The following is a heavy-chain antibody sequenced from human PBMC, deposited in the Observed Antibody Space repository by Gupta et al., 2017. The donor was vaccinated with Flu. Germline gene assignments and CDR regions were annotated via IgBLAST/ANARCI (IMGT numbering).Heavy chain of an antibody. V-gene: IGHV4-39*01. CDR3: ARLRVIRYMDPQGYFDY. Sequence: QLQVQESGSGLVKPSETLSLTCTVSGGAISSRSYYWGWIRQPPGRGLEWIASLYYSGTYYNPSLQSRVTVSVDPSKNQISLKLTSVTAADTAVYYCARLRVIRYMDPQGYFDYWGRGSLVTVSS. CDR2: LYYSGT. J-gene: IGHJ4*02. D-gene: IGHD2-21*01. CDR1: GGAISSRSYY.